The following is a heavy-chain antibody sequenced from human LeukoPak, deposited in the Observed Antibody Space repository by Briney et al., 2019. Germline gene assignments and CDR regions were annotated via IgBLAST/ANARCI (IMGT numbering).Heavy chain of an antibody. CDR1: GFTFDDYA. CDR3: AKDRVAWTRGYFDY. J-gene: IGHJ4*02. D-gene: IGHD3-10*01. Sequence: GRSLRLSCAASGFTFDDYAMHWVRQAPGKGLEWASGISWNSGSIGYADSVKGRFTISRDNAKNSLYLQMNSLRAEDTALYYCAKDRVAWTRGYFDYWGQGTLVTVSS. CDR2: ISWNSGSI. V-gene: IGHV3-9*01.